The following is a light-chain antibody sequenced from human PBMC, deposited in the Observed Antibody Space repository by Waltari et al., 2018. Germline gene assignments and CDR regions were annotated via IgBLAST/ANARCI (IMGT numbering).Light chain of an antibody. Sequence: EIVMTQSPLSLPVTPGEPASISCRSSQSLLHSNDYNYLDWYLQKPGQSPHLLIYLCSNRASGVPDRFSGSVSGTDFTLKISRVEAEDVGVYDCMQALQTPFTFGPGTKVDIK. V-gene: IGKV2-28*01. CDR1: QSLLHSNDYNY. J-gene: IGKJ3*01. CDR3: MQALQTPFT. CDR2: LCS.